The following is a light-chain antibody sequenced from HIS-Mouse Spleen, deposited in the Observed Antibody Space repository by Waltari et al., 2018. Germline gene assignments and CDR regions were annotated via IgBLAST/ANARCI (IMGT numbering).Light chain of an antibody. Sequence: EIVLTQSPGTLSLSPGERATLSCRASQSVSSSYLAWYQQKPGQAPRLLIYGASSRATGIQDRFSGSGSGTDFTLTISRLEPEDFAVYYCQQYGSSPPALTFGGGTKVEIK. V-gene: IGKV3-20*01. CDR2: GAS. J-gene: IGKJ4*01. CDR1: QSVSSSY. CDR3: QQYGSSPPALT.